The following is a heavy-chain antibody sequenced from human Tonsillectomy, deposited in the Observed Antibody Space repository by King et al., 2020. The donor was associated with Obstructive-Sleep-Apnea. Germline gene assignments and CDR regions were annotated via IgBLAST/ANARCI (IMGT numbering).Heavy chain of an antibody. J-gene: IGHJ4*02. CDR2: IYYSGTT. Sequence: PLQESGPGLVKPSETLSLTCTVSGDSISSSSYLWGWIRQPPGKGLEWIGSIYYSGTTYYNPSLKSRVTISVDTSKNQFSLKLSSVTAADTAVFYCARQGDSLFDNWGQGTLVTVSS. CDR3: ARQGDSLFDN. D-gene: IGHD3-16*01. CDR1: GDSISSSSYL. V-gene: IGHV4-39*01.